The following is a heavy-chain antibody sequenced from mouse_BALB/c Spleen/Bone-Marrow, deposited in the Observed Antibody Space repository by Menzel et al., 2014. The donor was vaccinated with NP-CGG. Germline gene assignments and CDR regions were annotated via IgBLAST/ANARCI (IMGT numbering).Heavy chain of an antibody. Sequence: EVKLVESGGGLVQPGGSRKLSCAASGFTFSSFGMHWVRQAPEKGLEWAAYISTGSSTIYYADTVKGRFTISRDNPKNTLFLQMTSLRSEDTAMYYCARSDGAKDYWGQGTSVTVSS. V-gene: IGHV5-17*02. CDR1: GFTFSSFG. J-gene: IGHJ4*01. CDR3: ARSDGAKDY. D-gene: IGHD2-3*01. CDR2: ISTGSSTI.